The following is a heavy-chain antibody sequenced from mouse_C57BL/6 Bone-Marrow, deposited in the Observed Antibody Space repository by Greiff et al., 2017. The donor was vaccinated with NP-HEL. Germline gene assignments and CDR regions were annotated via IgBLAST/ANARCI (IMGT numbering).Heavy chain of an antibody. Sequence: DVMLVESGGGLVQPGESLKLSCESNEYEFPSHDMSWVRKTPEKRLELVAAINSDGGSTYYPDTMERRFIISRDNTKKTLYLQMSSLRSEDTALYYWARHTMITTGDWYFDVWGTGTTVTVSS. CDR1: EYEFPSHD. V-gene: IGHV5-2*01. CDR3: ARHTMITTGDWYFDV. D-gene: IGHD2-4*01. J-gene: IGHJ1*03. CDR2: INSDGGST.